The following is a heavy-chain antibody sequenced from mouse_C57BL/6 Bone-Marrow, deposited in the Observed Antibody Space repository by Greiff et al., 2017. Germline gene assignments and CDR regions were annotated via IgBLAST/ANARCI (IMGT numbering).Heavy chain of an antibody. D-gene: IGHD1-1*01. CDR3: ARNLITTVVGRFDY. V-gene: IGHV1-64*01. Sequence: QVQLQQPGAELVKPGASVKLSCKASGYTFTSYWMHWVKQRPGQGLEWIGMIHPNSGSTNYNEKFKSKATLTVDKSSSTAYMQLSSLTSEDSAVYYCARNLITTVVGRFDYWGQGTTLTVSS. CDR2: IHPNSGST. CDR1: GYTFTSYW. J-gene: IGHJ2*01.